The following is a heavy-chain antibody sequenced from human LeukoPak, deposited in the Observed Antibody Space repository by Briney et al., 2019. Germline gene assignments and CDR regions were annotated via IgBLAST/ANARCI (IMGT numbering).Heavy chain of an antibody. Sequence: PGGSLRRSCVVSGFTVSSNYMSWVRQAPGKGLEWVSVIYSGGGTYYADSLKGRFTISRDNSKNTLYLQMNSLRAEDTAVYYCARDGTCGGACKGAFDIWGQGTMVTVSS. CDR3: ARDGTCGGACKGAFDI. J-gene: IGHJ3*02. CDR2: IYSGGGT. V-gene: IGHV3-66*01. D-gene: IGHD2-21*02. CDR1: GFTVSSNY.